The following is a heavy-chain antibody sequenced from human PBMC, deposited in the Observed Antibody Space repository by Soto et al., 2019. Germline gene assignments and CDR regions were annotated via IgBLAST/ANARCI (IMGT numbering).Heavy chain of an antibody. Sequence: GGSLRLSCAASGFTFSSYAMHWVRQAPGKGLEWVAVISYDGSNKYYADSVKGRFTISRDNSKNTLHLQMNSLRAEDTAVYYCVRDGVGAAYYYYYGMDVWHQGSTGTVSS. J-gene: IGHJ6*02. CDR1: GFTFSSYA. CDR2: ISYDGSNK. V-gene: IGHV3-30-3*01. CDR3: VRDGVGAAYYYYYGMDV. D-gene: IGHD2-15*01.